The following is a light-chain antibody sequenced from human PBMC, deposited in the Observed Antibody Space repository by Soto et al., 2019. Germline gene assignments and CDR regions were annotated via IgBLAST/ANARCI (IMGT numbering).Light chain of an antibody. CDR2: DAS. Sequence: TQSPSTLSASIGDRVTITCRASQSISRWVAWYQQKPGEAPKVLIWDASSLQRGVPSRFSGSGSGTEFTLTISSLQPDDFATYYCQQYNDYSTWTFGQGTKVDIK. V-gene: IGKV1-5*01. CDR3: QQYNDYSTWT. CDR1: QSISRW. J-gene: IGKJ1*01.